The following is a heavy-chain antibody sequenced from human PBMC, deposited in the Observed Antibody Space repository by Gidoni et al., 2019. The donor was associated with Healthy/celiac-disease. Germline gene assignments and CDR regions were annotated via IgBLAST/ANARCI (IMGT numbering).Heavy chain of an antibody. J-gene: IGHJ4*02. Sequence: QVQLQQWGAGLLKPSETLSLTCAVYGGSFSGYYWSWTRQPPGKGLEWIGEINHSGSTNYNPSLKSRVTISVDTSKNQFSLKLSSVTAADTAVYYCARGRPIVVVVAAKRLFDYWGQGTLVTVSS. D-gene: IGHD2-15*01. CDR1: GGSFSGYY. V-gene: IGHV4-34*01. CDR3: ARGRPIVVVVAAKRLFDY. CDR2: INHSGST.